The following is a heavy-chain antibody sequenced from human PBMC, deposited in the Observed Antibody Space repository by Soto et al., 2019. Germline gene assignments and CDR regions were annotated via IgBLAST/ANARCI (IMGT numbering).Heavy chain of an antibody. CDR3: ARGLSRWLPNPYYFDY. Sequence: PSETLSLTCTVSGDSISAYSWSWVRQPPGKGLEWIGNINYNGNTNYNPSLKSRVTISVDTSKSQFSLKLSSVTAADTAVYYCARGLSRWLPNPYYFDYWGQGTLVTVSS. CDR2: INYNGNT. V-gene: IGHV4-59*12. J-gene: IGHJ4*02. D-gene: IGHD5-12*01. CDR1: GDSISAYS.